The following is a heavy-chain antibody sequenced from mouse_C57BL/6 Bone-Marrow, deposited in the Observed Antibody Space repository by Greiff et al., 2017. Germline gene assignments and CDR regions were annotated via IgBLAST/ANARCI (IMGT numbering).Heavy chain of an antibody. J-gene: IGHJ2*01. D-gene: IGHD1-1*01. CDR1: GFPITSGYY. Sequence: QVQLKESGPGLVKPSQSLFLTCSITGFPITSGYYWIWIRQSPGKPLEWMGYFTHSGETFYNPSLQSPISITRETSKNQFFLQLNSVTTEDTAMYYGAGDRGPYYYGNDYWGQGTTLTVSA. CDR3: AGDRGPYYYGNDY. V-gene: IGHV12-3*01. CDR2: FTHSGET.